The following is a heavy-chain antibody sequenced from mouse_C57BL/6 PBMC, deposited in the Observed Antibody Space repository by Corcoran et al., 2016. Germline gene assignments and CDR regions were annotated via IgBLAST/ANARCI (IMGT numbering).Heavy chain of an antibody. CDR2: IYPRSGNT. D-gene: IGHD2-4*01. V-gene: IGHV1-81*01. CDR1: SYTLTSYG. CDR3: SYYDYDEDAWFAY. J-gene: IGHJ3*01. Sequence: QVQLQQSGAELARPGASVKLSCKASSYTLTSYGISWVKQRTGQGLEWIGEIYPRSGNTYYNEKFRGKATLTADKSSSTAYMELRSLTSEDSAVYFCSYYDYDEDAWFAYWGQGTLVTVSA.